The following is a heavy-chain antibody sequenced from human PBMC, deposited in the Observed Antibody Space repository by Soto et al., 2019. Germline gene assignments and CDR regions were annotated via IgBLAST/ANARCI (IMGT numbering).Heavy chain of an antibody. J-gene: IGHJ3*02. CDR2: ISAYNGNT. Sequence: QVQLVQSGAEVKKPGASVKVSCKASGYTFTSYGISWVRQAPGQGLEWMGWISAYNGNTNYAQKLQGRVTMTTDTPTSTAYMELRSLRSDDTAVYYCARYGDFWSGYESLDAFDIWGQGTMVTVSS. D-gene: IGHD3-3*01. CDR1: GYTFTSYG. CDR3: ARYGDFWSGYESLDAFDI. V-gene: IGHV1-18*01.